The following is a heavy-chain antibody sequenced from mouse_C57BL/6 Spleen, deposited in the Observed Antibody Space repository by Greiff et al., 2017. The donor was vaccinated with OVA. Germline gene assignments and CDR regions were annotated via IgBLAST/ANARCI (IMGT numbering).Heavy chain of an antibody. V-gene: IGHV1-82*01. J-gene: IGHJ1*03. CDR3: ARSQLGRWYFDV. Sequence: QVQLQQSGPELVKPGASVKISCKASGYAFSSSWMNWVKQRPGKGLEWIGRIYPGDGDTNYNGKFKGKATLTADKSSSTAYMQLSSLTSEDSAVYFCARSQLGRWYFDVWGTGTTVTVSS. D-gene: IGHD4-1*02. CDR1: GYAFSSSW. CDR2: IYPGDGDT.